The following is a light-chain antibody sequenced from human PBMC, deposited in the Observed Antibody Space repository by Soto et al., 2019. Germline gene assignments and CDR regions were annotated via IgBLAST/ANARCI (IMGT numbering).Light chain of an antibody. J-gene: IGLJ1*01. Sequence: QSALTQPRSVSGSPGQSVTISCTGTSSDVGGYNYVSWYQQHPGKAPKLMIYDVSKRPSGVPDRFSGSKSGNTASLTISGLQAEDEADYYCCSYAADYVFGTGTKLTVL. CDR1: SSDVGGYNY. CDR3: CSYAADYV. V-gene: IGLV2-11*01. CDR2: DVS.